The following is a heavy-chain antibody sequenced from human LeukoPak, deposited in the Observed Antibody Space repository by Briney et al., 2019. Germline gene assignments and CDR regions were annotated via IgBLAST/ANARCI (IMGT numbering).Heavy chain of an antibody. V-gene: IGHV3-7*01. J-gene: IGHJ4*02. CDR2: IKYDESDE. Sequence: GGSLRLSCAASGFIFSSYWMTWVRQAPGKGLEWVANIKYDESDEYYVDSVKGRFTISRDNAKNSLYLQMNSLRAEDTAVYYCARSSGWRSEFDYWGQGTLVTVSS. D-gene: IGHD6-19*01. CDR1: GFIFSSYW. CDR3: ARSSGWRSEFDY.